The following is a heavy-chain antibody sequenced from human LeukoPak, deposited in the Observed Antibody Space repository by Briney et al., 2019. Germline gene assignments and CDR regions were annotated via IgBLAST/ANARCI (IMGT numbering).Heavy chain of an antibody. CDR1: GFTFSSYS. V-gene: IGHV3-21*01. Sequence: GGSLRLSCAASGFTFSSYSMNWVRQAPGKGLEWVSSISSSSSYIYYADSVKGRFTISRDNAKNSLYLQMNSLRAEDTAVYYXXXXXTVTTFDFVFDYWGQGTLVTVSS. J-gene: IGHJ4*02. D-gene: IGHD4-17*01. CDR3: XXXXTVTTFDFVFDY. CDR2: ISSSSSYI.